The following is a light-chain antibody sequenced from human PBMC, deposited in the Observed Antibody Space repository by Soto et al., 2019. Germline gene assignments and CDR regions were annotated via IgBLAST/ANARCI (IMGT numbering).Light chain of an antibody. CDR2: WAS. CDR1: QRLLYRSKNKNY. CDR3: QQYYNPPWT. J-gene: IGKJ1*01. Sequence: DIVMTQSPVSLAVPLGGRVTNSCKSSQRLLYRSKNKNYVSWYQHKPGQPPNLLIYWASTRHSGVPDRFSGSGSGTDLTLTISNLQPGDVAIYYGQQYYNPPWTFGPGTKVEI. V-gene: IGKV4-1*01.